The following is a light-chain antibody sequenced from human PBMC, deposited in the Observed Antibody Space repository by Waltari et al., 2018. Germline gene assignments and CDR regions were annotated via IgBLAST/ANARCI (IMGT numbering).Light chain of an antibody. CDR2: RAS. CDR3: QQHGTLPAT. CDR1: QTVGSSS. Sequence: EIVLTQSPGTASLSPGERVTLSCRASQTVGSSSLAWYQQKPGQAPRLVIYRASRRATGFPDRFSGSGSGTEFSLTISRLEPEDFAVYYCQQHGTLPATFGQGTKLDIK. J-gene: IGKJ1*01. V-gene: IGKV3-20*01.